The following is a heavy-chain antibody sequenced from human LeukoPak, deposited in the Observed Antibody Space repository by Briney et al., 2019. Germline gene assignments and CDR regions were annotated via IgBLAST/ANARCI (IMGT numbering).Heavy chain of an antibody. CDR2: INHSGST. CDR3: ARVFSGWTYYFDY. CDR1: GGSFSGYY. V-gene: IGHV4-34*01. Sequence: SETLSLTCAVYGGSFSGYYRSWIRQPPGKGLEWIGEINHSGSTNYNPSLKSRVTISVDTSKNQFSLKLSSVTAADTAVYYCARVFSGWTYYFDYWGQGTLVTVSS. D-gene: IGHD6-19*01. J-gene: IGHJ4*02.